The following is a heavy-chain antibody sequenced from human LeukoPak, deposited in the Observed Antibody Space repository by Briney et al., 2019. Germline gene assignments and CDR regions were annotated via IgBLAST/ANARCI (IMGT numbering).Heavy chain of an antibody. CDR2: IIPILGIA. Sequence: SVKVSCKASGGTFSSYAISWVRQAPGQGLEWMGRIIPILGIANYAQKFQGRVTITADRSTSTAYMELSSLRSEDTAVYYCASVLSGIAVAGSFDPWGQGTLVTVSS. V-gene: IGHV1-69*04. CDR3: ASVLSGIAVAGSFDP. J-gene: IGHJ5*02. CDR1: GGTFSSYA. D-gene: IGHD6-19*01.